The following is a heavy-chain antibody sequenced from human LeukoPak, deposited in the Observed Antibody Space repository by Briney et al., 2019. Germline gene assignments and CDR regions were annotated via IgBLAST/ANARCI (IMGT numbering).Heavy chain of an antibody. V-gene: IGHV4-59*01. CDR1: GGSISSYY. CDR2: IYETGST. J-gene: IGHJ6*04. CDR3: ARAGYSGSDFSV. D-gene: IGHD5-12*01. Sequence: PSETLSLTCTVSGGSISSYYWSWIRQPPGKGLEWIGYIYETGSTHYNPSFKSRVTISVDTSKNQFSLKLSSVTATDTAVYYCARAGYSGSDFSVWGKGSTVTVSS.